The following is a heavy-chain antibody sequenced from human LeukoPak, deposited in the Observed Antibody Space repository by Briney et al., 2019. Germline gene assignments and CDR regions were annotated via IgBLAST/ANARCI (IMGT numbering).Heavy chain of an antibody. CDR3: AREGRRGYYDSSGYAFDI. D-gene: IGHD3-22*01. CDR1: GGSISSGGYY. CDR2: IYYSGST. Sequence: SETLSLTCTVSGGSISSGGYYWSWIRQPPGKGLEWIGYIYYSGSTNYNPSLKSRVTISVDTSKNQFSLKLSSVTAADTAVYYCAREGRRGYYDSSGYAFDIWGQGTMVTVSS. V-gene: IGHV4-61*08. J-gene: IGHJ3*02.